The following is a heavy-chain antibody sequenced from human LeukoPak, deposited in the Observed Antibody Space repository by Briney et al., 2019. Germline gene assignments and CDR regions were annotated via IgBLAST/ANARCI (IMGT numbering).Heavy chain of an antibody. D-gene: IGHD6-13*01. J-gene: IGHJ6*02. Sequence: SVKVSCKASGGTFSSYAISWVRQAPGQGLEWMGGIIPIFGTANYAQKFQGRVTITADESTSTAYMELSSLRSEDTAVYYCARALYSSSWYGTGDYYYYGMDVRGQGTTVTVSS. CDR3: ARALYSSSWYGTGDYYYYGMDV. CDR2: IIPIFGTA. V-gene: IGHV1-69*13. CDR1: GGTFSSYA.